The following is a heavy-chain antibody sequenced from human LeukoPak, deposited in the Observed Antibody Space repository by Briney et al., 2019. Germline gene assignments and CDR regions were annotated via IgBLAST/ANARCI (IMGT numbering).Heavy chain of an antibody. Sequence: GGSLRLSXAASGFTFRTYAMSWVRQAPGKGLEWVSAISGSGGSTFNADSVKGRFTISRDNSKNTLFLQMNSLRAEDTAIYYCAKDHPSGYYFDYWGQGTLVTVSS. D-gene: IGHD1-14*01. V-gene: IGHV3-23*01. CDR3: AKDHPSGYYFDY. CDR1: GFTFRTYA. J-gene: IGHJ4*02. CDR2: ISGSGGST.